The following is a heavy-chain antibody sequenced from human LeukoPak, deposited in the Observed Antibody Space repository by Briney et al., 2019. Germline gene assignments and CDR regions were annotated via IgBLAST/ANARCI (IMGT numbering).Heavy chain of an antibody. CDR3: ARDDDLYDSSGYHTHPE. CDR1: GGSFSGYY. V-gene: IGHV4-34*01. D-gene: IGHD3-22*01. Sequence: PSETLSLTCAVYGGSFSGYYWSWIRQPPGKGLEWIGEINHSGSTNYNPSLKSRVTISVDTSKNQFSLKLSSVTAADTAVYYCARDDDLYDSSGYHTHPEWGQGTLVTVSS. J-gene: IGHJ4*02. CDR2: INHSGST.